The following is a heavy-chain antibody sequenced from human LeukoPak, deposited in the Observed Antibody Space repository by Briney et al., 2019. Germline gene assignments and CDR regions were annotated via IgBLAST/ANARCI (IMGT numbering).Heavy chain of an antibody. Sequence: SVKVSCKASGGTFISYVINWVRQAPGQGLEWMGGILPIFGTAIYAQHFQGRLTITADESTNSAYMELNRLRSDDTAVYYCARAEDQGRYFDWLPGFDPWGQGTLVTVSS. D-gene: IGHD3-9*01. CDR3: ARAEDQGRYFDWLPGFDP. V-gene: IGHV1-69*13. CDR1: GGTFISYV. J-gene: IGHJ5*02. CDR2: ILPIFGTA.